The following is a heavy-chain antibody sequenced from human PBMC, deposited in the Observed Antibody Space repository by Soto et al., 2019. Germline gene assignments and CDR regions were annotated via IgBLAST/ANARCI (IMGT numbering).Heavy chain of an antibody. CDR2: MSYSGRT. D-gene: IGHD2-15*01. CDR1: GGSVSSGTYF. CDR3: ARGKSQFGYSEWFDP. V-gene: IGHV4-30-4*01. J-gene: IGHJ5*02. Sequence: PSETLSLTCTVSGGSVSSGTYFWAWIRQPPGKDLEWIGYMSYSGRTSYNPSLRSRVTISVDTSKNQFSLNVNSVTAADTAVYYCARGKSQFGYSEWFDPWGQGTLVTVS.